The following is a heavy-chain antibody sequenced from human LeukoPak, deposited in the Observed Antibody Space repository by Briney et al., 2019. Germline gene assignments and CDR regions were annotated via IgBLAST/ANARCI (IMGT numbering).Heavy chain of an antibody. D-gene: IGHD3-3*01. CDR2: ISGSGARS. CDR1: GFTFNNFA. V-gene: IGHV3-23*01. Sequence: GGSLCLSCAASGFTFNNFAMNWLRQAPGKGREWVSRISGSGARSHYADSGKGRLTTPRDNSKNTLYLQMRSLRAEDTAVYYCAGGDGLTECLCFDHWGEGTRVTVSS. J-gene: IGHJ4*02. CDR3: AGGDGLTECLCFDH.